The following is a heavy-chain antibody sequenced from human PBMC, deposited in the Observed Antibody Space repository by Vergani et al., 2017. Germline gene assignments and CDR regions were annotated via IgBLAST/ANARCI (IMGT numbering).Heavy chain of an antibody. J-gene: IGHJ3*02. Sequence: EVQLVESGGGLVQPGGSLRLSCAASGFTFSSYSMNWVRQAPGKGLEWVSYISSSSSTIYYADSVKGRFTISRDNSKNTLYLQMNSLRAEDTAVYYCAKDRAGTVVNDAFDIWGQGTMVTVSS. CDR3: AKDRAGTVVNDAFDI. CDR1: GFTFSSYS. CDR2: ISSSSSTI. V-gene: IGHV3-48*01. D-gene: IGHD4-23*01.